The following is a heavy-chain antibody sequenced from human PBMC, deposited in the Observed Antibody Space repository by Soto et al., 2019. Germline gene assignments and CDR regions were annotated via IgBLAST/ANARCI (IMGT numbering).Heavy chain of an antibody. CDR3: ARGGSYGDFSDY. D-gene: IGHD4-17*01. J-gene: IGHJ4*02. CDR2: IYYTGST. V-gene: IGHV4-59*01. Sequence: ASETLSLTCTVSGGSMSSNYWTWIRQSPGKGLEWIGYIYYTGSTKYNPSLKSRVTISLDTSKNQFSLRLTSVTSADTAVYYCARGGSYGDFSDYWGQGAQVTVSS. CDR1: GGSMSSNY.